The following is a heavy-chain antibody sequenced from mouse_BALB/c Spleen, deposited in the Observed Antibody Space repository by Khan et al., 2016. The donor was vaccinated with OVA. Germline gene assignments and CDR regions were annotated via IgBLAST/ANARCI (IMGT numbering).Heavy chain of an antibody. CDR2: INPSTGYT. Sequence: QVQLKQSGAELAKPGASVKMSCKASGYTFINYWILWVKQRPGQGLEWIGYINPSTGYTEYNQNFKDKATLTADKSSSTAYRQLSSLTSEDSAVYYCARTGLRWDFDYWGQGTTLTVSS. CDR3: ARTGLRWDFDY. D-gene: IGHD1-1*01. V-gene: IGHV1-7*01. CDR1: GYTFINYW. J-gene: IGHJ2*01.